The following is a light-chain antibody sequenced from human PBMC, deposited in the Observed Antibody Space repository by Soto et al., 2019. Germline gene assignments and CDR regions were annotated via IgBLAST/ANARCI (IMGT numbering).Light chain of an antibody. Sequence: IQLTQSPSSLSVSVGDRVTITCRASQSISTYLNWYQQKPGKAPKLLIYGASSLQSGVPSRFSGSGSGTDFTLTISSVQPEDFATYCCQQGYSIPYTFGQGTRLEIK. CDR2: GAS. CDR1: QSISTY. J-gene: IGKJ5*01. CDR3: QQGYSIPYT. V-gene: IGKV1-39*01.